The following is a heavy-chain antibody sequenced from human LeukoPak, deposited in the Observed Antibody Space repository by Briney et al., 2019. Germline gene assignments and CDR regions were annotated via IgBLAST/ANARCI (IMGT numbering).Heavy chain of an antibody. V-gene: IGHV3-7*01. D-gene: IGHD3-22*01. CDR1: GFTFSRYW. CDR3: ARDLAPYYYDSSGYYQSGAFDI. J-gene: IGHJ3*02. CDR2: IKQDGSEK. Sequence: GGSLRLSCAASGFTFSRYWMSWVRQAPGKGLEWVANIKQDGSEKYYVDSVKGRFTISRDNANNSLYLQMNSLRAEDTAVYYCARDLAPYYYDSSGYYQSGAFDIWGQGTMVTVSS.